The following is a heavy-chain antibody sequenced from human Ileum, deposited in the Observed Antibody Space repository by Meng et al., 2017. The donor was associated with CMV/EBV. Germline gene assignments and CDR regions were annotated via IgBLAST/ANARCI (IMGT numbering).Heavy chain of an antibody. D-gene: IGHD3-16*01. J-gene: IGHJ5*02. CDR3: ARGWGRFDP. CDR2: IYYSGTT. V-gene: IGHV4-61*01. Sequence: SLTCPVSGGSVSSGNYFWSWIQQPPGKGLEWIGYIYYSGTTSYNPSLKSRVTISIDTSNNELSLKLNSVTVADTAVYYCARGWGRFDPWGQGTLVTVSS. CDR1: GGSVSSGNYF.